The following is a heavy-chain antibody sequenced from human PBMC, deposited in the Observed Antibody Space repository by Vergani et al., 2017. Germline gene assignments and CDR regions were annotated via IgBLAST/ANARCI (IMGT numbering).Heavy chain of an antibody. CDR2: ISAYNGNT. Sequence: QVQLVQSGAEVKKPGASVKVSCKASGYTFTSYGISWVRQAPGQGLEWMGWISAYNGNTNYAQKLQGRVTMTTDTSTSTAYMELRSLRSDDTAVDYCARDTYCSSTSCALHYYYYGMDVWGQGTTVTVSS. CDR3: ARDTYCSSTSCALHYYYYGMDV. V-gene: IGHV1-18*01. J-gene: IGHJ6*02. CDR1: GYTFTSYG. D-gene: IGHD2-2*01.